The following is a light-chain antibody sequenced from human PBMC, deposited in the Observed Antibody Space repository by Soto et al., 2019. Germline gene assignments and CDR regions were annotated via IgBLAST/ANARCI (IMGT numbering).Light chain of an antibody. CDR2: DVN. CDR3: SSYSTTNILV. Sequence: SDLTQPASVSGSPGQSVTISCTGASSDVGAYEHVSWYQQHPGRAPKLILYDVNNRPSGVSNHFSGSKSGNTASLVISGLQANDEADYYCSSYSTTNILVFGSGTKVTVL. CDR1: SSDVGAYEH. J-gene: IGLJ1*01. V-gene: IGLV2-14*03.